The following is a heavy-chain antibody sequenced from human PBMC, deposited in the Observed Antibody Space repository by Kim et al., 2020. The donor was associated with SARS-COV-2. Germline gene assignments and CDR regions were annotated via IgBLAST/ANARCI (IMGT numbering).Heavy chain of an antibody. D-gene: IGHD6-19*01. CDR3: ARGKEDSSGWYQGIDY. J-gene: IGHJ4*02. CDR2: IYYSGST. V-gene: IGHV4-39*07. Sequence: SETLSLTCTVSGGSISSSSYYWGWIRQPPGKGLEWIGSIYYSGSTYYNPSLKSRVTISVDTSKNQFSLKLSSVTAADTAVYYCARGKEDSSGWYQGIDYWGQGTLVTVSS. CDR1: GGSISSSSYY.